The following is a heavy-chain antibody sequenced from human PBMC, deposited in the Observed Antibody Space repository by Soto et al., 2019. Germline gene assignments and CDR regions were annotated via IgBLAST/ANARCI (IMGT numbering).Heavy chain of an antibody. CDR3: ARDVDYYDSSGYFGYFDY. CDR2: IYSGGST. D-gene: IGHD3-22*01. V-gene: IGHV3-53*01. J-gene: IGHJ4*02. CDR1: GFTVSSNY. Sequence: GGSLRLSCAASGFTVSSNYMSWVRQAPGKGLEWVSVIYSGGSTYYADSVRGRFTISRDNSKNTLYLQMNSLKAEDTAVFYCARDVDYYDSSGYFGYFDYWGQGTLVTVSS.